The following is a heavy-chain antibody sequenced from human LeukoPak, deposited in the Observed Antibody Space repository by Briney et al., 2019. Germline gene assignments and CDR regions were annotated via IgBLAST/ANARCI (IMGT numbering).Heavy chain of an antibody. CDR2: IYYSGST. Sequence: KPSDTLSLTCTVSGGSISSSRYYCGWIRQPPGKGLEWIVSIYYSGSTHYNPSLESRVTISADTSKNQFSLKLSSVTAADTAVYYCARDKGVNQALNWFDPWGQGTLVTVSS. CDR1: GGSISSSRYY. CDR3: ARDKGVNQALNWFDP. V-gene: IGHV4-39*07. D-gene: IGHD2-8*01. J-gene: IGHJ5*02.